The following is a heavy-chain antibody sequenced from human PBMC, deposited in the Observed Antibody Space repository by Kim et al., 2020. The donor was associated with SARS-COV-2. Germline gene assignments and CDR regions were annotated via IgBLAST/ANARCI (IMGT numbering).Heavy chain of an antibody. CDR2: ISWNSGSI. CDR3: AKDKSSSWYLKDAFDI. Sequence: GGSLRLSCAASGFTFDDYAMHWVRQAPGKGLECVSGISWNSGSIGYADSVKGRFTISRDNAKNSLYLQMNSLRAEDTALYYCAKDKSSSWYLKDAFDIWGQGTMVTVSS. CDR1: GFTFDDYA. D-gene: IGHD6-13*01. V-gene: IGHV3-9*01. J-gene: IGHJ3*02.